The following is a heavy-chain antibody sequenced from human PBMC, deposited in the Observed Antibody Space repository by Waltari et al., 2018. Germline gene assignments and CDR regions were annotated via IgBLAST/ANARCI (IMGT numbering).Heavy chain of an antibody. D-gene: IGHD3-10*01. CDR1: GGSISSSSYY. CDR3: ARAGGLDAFDI. V-gene: IGHV4-39*01. Sequence: QLQLQESGPGLVKPSETLSLTCTVSGGSISSSSYYWGWIRPPPGKGREWIGSIYYSRTTYYNPSLKIRATMTVDTSKNQFSLKLSSVTAADTAVYYCARAGGLDAFDIWGQGTMVTVSS. CDR2: IYYSRTT. J-gene: IGHJ3*02.